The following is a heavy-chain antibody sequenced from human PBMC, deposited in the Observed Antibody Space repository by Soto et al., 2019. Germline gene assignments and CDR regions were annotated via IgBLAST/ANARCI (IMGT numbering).Heavy chain of an antibody. J-gene: IGHJ6*02. V-gene: IGHV6-1*01. CDR3: ARASSSSWYDNYYYGMDV. Sequence: SQALSLTCAISGVSVSSNSAACNCIRQSPSRGLEWLGGTYYRSKWYNDYAVSVKSRITINPDTSKNQFSLQLNSVTPEDTAVYYCARASSSSWYDNYYYGMDVWGQGTTVTVSS. CDR1: GVSVSSNSAA. CDR2: TYYRSKWYN. D-gene: IGHD6-13*01.